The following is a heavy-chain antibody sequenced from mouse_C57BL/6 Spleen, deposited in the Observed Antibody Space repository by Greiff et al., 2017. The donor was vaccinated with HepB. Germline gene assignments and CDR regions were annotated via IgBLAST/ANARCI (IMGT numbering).Heavy chain of an antibody. CDR2: IYPGDGDT. Sequence: VQLQQSGPELVKPGASVKISCKASGYAFSSSWMNWVKQRPGKGLEWIGRIYPGDGDTNYNGKFKGKATLTADKSSSTAYMQLSSLTSEDSAVYFCARWEGYYGPLFDYWGQGTTLTVSS. V-gene: IGHV1-82*01. CDR3: ARWEGYYGPLFDY. D-gene: IGHD2-1*01. CDR1: GYAFSSSW. J-gene: IGHJ2*01.